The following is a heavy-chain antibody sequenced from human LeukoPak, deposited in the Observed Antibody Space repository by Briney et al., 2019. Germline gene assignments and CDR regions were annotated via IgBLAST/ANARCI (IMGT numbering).Heavy chain of an antibody. D-gene: IGHD4-23*01. CDR2: INPNSGDT. J-gene: IGHJ6*02. CDR1: GYNFANSA. Sequence: ASVKVSCKASGYNFANSAITWVRQAPGQGLDWMGWINPNSGDTVYSQSFQGRVTLTTDTSTTTTYMELRSLRSDDTAYYYCARAGHYSGTGCYANGIDVWGQGTPVIVSS. V-gene: IGHV1-18*01. CDR3: ARAGHYSGTGCYANGIDV.